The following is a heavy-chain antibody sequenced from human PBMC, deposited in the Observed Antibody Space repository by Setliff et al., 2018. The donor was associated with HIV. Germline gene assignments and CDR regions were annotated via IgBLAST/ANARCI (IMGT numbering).Heavy chain of an antibody. CDR1: GFTFGSYA. Sequence: GESPKISCAASGFTFGSYAINWVRQAPGKGLEWVSAISGSGSNTYYADSVKGRFTISRDNPKNPVYLQMNSLRAEDTAVYYCAKVGSTSWYYFDYWGQGALVTVSS. CDR3: AKVGSTSWYYFDY. D-gene: IGHD6-13*01. CDR2: ISGSGSNT. J-gene: IGHJ4*02. V-gene: IGHV3-23*01.